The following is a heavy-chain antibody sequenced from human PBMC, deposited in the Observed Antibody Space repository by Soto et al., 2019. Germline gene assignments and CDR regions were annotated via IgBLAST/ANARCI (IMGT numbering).Heavy chain of an antibody. CDR2: INPNSGGT. CDR1: GYTFTGYY. J-gene: IGHJ4*02. V-gene: IGHV1-2*02. D-gene: IGHD1-26*01. Sequence: ASVKVSCKASGYTFTGYYMHWVRQAPGQGLEWMGWINPNSGGTNYAQKFQGRVTMTRDTSISTAYMELSRLRSDGTAVYYCARGEFSGSYHPYYFDCWGQGTLVTVSS. CDR3: ARGEFSGSYHPYYFDC.